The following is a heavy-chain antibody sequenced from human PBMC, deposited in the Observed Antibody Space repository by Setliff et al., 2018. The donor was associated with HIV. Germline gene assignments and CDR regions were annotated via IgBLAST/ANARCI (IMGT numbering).Heavy chain of an antibody. Sequence: ASVKVSCKASGYTFSDYYLHWVRQAPGQGLEWMGWIHGNSGATNYAQKFRGRVTMTRDTSTYTAYMELTRLRSDDTAVYSCARGGDDSGPGTWTLDFWGQGALVTVSS. D-gene: IGHD3-10*01. CDR2: IHGNSGAT. CDR3: ARGGDDSGPGTWTLDF. CDR1: GYTFSDYY. J-gene: IGHJ4*02. V-gene: IGHV1-2*02.